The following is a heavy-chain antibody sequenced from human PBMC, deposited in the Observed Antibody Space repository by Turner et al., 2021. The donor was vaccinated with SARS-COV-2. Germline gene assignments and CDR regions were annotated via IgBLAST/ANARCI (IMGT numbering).Heavy chain of an antibody. CDR1: GGPLTHFY. CDR3: ARAVRETYDRSGVPNRKYYLDS. J-gene: IGHJ4*02. CDR2: ISAGRNT. V-gene: IGHV4-4*07. D-gene: IGHD3-22*01. Sequence: QVQLQESCPRLVKPSGTLSLTCTVPGGPLTHFYWSWVRQSPDRDLQCIGNISAGRNTEYSPSLKSRVSMSRDTSSNQFSLKLTSVTAADTAVYFCARAVRETYDRSGVPNRKYYLDSWGQGSLVTVSS.